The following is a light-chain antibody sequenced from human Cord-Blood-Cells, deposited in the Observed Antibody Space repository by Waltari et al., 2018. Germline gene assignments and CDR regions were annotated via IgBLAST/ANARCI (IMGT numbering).Light chain of an antibody. V-gene: IGLV2-14*01. CDR1: SSDVGGCNY. J-gene: IGLJ2*01. CDR2: EVS. CDR3: SSYTSSSVV. Sequence: QSALTQPASVSGSPGQSITIPCTGTSSDVGGCNYVSWYQHHPGKAPKLMIYEVSNRPSGLSNRFSGSKPGNTASLTISGLQAEDEADYYCSSYTSSSVVFGGGTKLTVL.